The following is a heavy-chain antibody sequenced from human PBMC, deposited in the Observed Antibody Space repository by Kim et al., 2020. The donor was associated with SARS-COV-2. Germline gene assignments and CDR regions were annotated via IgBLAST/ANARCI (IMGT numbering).Heavy chain of an antibody. CDR2: IYYSGST. J-gene: IGHJ4*02. CDR3: ARQTANYYDSSGYWYYFDY. D-gene: IGHD3-22*01. CDR1: GGSISSSSYY. V-gene: IGHV4-39*01. Sequence: SETLSLTCTVSGGSISSSSYYWGWIRQPPGKGLEWIGSIYYSGSTYYNPSLKSRVTISVDTSKNQFSLKLSSVTVADTAVYYCARQTANYYDSSGYWYYFDYWGQGTLVTVSS.